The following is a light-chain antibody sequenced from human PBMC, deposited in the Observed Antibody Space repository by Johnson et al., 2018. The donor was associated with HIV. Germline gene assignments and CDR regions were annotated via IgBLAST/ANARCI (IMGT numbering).Light chain of an antibody. CDR1: SFNIGNNY. CDR3: GTWDSSLSAGRV. J-gene: IGLJ1*01. V-gene: IGLV1-51*01. Sequence: QSVLTQPPSVSAAPGQKVTISCSGSSFNIGNNYVSWYQQLPGTAPKLLIYDNNKRPSGIPDRFSGSKSGTSATLGITGLQTGDEADYYCGTWDSSLSAGRVFGTGTKVTVL. CDR2: DNN.